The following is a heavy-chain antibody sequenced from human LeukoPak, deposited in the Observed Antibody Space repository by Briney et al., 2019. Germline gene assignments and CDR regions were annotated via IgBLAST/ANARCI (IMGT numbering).Heavy chain of an antibody. D-gene: IGHD1-14*01. Sequence: ASVKVSCKASGDTFTGYYMHWVRQAPGQGLEWMGWINPNSGGTNYAQKFQGRVTMTRDTSISTAYMELSRLRSDDTAVYYCARESTNPYYYYYMDVWGKGTTVTVSS. V-gene: IGHV1-2*02. CDR1: GDTFTGYY. CDR3: ARESTNPYYYYYMDV. CDR2: INPNSGGT. J-gene: IGHJ6*03.